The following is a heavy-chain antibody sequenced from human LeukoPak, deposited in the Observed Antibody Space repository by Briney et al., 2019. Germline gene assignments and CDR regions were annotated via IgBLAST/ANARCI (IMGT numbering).Heavy chain of an antibody. D-gene: IGHD2-2*01. CDR3: TRDASDIVAVPAAVGPFDL. CDR2: ISGNGVST. V-gene: IGHV3-64*01. CDR1: GFTFSSYA. J-gene: IGHJ4*02. Sequence: GGSLRLSCAASGFTFSSYAMYWVRRTPGKGLEYVSVISGNGVSTHYATSVKGRFTISRDNSKNMLYLQLGSLRAEDMAVYYCTRDASDIVAVPAAVGPFDLWGQGTLVTVSS.